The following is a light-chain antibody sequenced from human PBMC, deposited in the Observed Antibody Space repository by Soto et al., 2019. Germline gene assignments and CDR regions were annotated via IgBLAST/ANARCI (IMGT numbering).Light chain of an antibody. CDR3: QSYDSSLRGSL. J-gene: IGLJ2*01. Sequence: QSVLTQPPSVSGAPGQRVTISCTGSSSNIGGGYDVHWYQHLPGTAPKLLIYDNRKRPSGVPDRFSGSKSGTSASLAITGLQAEDEADYYCQSYDSSLRGSLFGGGTQLTVL. CDR1: SSNIGGGYD. CDR2: DNR. V-gene: IGLV1-40*01.